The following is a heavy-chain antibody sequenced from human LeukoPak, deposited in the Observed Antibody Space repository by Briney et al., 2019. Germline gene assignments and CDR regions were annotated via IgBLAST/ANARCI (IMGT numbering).Heavy chain of an antibody. CDR2: IYYTGII. J-gene: IGHJ4*02. Sequence: SETLSLTCNVSGDSITSHYWNWIRQPPGKGLEWIGYIYYTGIIKYNPSLTSRVSMSVDTSKNQFFLKMKSVIAADTAVYHCARSVDYFDNTGPHMMFDYWGQGSLVTVSS. CDR3: ARSVDYFDNTGPHMMFDY. D-gene: IGHD3-22*01. CDR1: GDSITSHY. V-gene: IGHV4-59*11.